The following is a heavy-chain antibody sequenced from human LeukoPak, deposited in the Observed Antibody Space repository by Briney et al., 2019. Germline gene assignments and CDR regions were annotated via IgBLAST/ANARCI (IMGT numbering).Heavy chain of an antibody. CDR3: ARVPFQDYDSSGYYYETHYFDY. J-gene: IGHJ4*02. Sequence: SETLSLTCTVSGGSISSSSYYWGWIRQPPGTGLEWIGSIYYSGSTYYNPSLKSRVTISVDTSKNQFSLKLSSVTAADTAVYYCARVPFQDYDSSGYYYETHYFDYWGQGTLVTVSS. CDR2: IYYSGST. V-gene: IGHV4-39*07. CDR1: GGSISSSSYY. D-gene: IGHD3-22*01.